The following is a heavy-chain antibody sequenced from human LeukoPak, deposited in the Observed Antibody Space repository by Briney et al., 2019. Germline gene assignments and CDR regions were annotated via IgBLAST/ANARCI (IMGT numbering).Heavy chain of an antibody. CDR1: GFTFSSYA. J-gene: IGHJ4*02. CDR3: ARPILTWHIEVVNFDY. D-gene: IGHD2-21*01. V-gene: IGHV3-30*03. Sequence: GGSLRLSCAASGFTFSSYAMSWVRQAPGKGLEWVAVISYDGSNKYYADSVKGRFTISRDNSKNTLYLQMNSLRAEDTAVYYCARPILTWHIEVVNFDYWGQGTLVTVSS. CDR2: ISYDGSNK.